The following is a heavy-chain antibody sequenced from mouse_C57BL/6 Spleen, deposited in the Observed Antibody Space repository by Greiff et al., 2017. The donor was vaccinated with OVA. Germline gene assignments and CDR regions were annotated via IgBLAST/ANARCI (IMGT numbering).Heavy chain of an antibody. D-gene: IGHD3-3*01. CDR2: IDPSDSYT. Sequence: VQLQQPGAELVKPGASVKLSCKASGYTFTSYWMQWVKQRPGQGLEWIGVIDPSDSYTTYNQKFKGKATLTVDTSSSTAYMQLSSLTSEDTAVYYCARWGTGYFDYWGQGTTLTVSS. CDR3: ARWGTGYFDY. J-gene: IGHJ2*01. CDR1: GYTFTSYW. V-gene: IGHV1-50*01.